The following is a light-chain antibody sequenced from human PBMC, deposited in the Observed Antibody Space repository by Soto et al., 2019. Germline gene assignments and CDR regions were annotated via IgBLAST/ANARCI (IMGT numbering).Light chain of an antibody. CDR1: QSVLYSSNNKNY. V-gene: IGKV4-1*01. CDR2: WAS. Sequence: DIVMTQSPDSLAVSLGERATINCKSSQSVLYSSNNKNYLAWYQQRPGQPPKLLIYWASTRESGVPDLFSGSGSGTDFTLTITSLQAEDVAVYYCKQYESTPRAFGRGTKLDIK. J-gene: IGKJ2*01. CDR3: KQYESTPRA.